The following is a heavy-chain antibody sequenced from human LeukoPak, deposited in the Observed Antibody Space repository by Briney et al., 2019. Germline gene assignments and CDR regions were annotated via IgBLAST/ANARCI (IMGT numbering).Heavy chain of an antibody. CDR3: ATTERLDAFDI. Sequence: GGSLRLSCVASGFTFSSAWVSWVRQAPGKGLEWVGRIKRKTDGGTTDYTAPVKGRFTISRDDSKNTVYLQMNSLKTEDTAVYSCATTERLDAFDIWGQGTMVTVSS. J-gene: IGHJ3*02. CDR2: IKRKTDGGTT. CDR1: GFTFSSAW. V-gene: IGHV3-15*01.